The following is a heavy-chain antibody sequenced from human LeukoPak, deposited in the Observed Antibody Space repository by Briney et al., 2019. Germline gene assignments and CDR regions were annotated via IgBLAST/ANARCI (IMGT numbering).Heavy chain of an antibody. CDR3: ARDPYNGDYGDFYYYYMDV. V-gene: IGHV3-21*01. Sequence: GGSLRLSCAASGFTFSRYAMNWVRQAPGKGLEWVSSITSTSSYTFYADSVKGRFTISRDNAKNSLYLHLNSLRDEDTAIYYCARDPYNGDYGDFYYYYMDVWGKGTTVTISS. D-gene: IGHD3-16*01. CDR2: ITSTSSYT. J-gene: IGHJ6*03. CDR1: GFTFSRYA.